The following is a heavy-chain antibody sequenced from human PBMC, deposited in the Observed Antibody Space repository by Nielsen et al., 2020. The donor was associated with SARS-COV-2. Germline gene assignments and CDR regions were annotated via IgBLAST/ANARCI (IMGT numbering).Heavy chain of an antibody. CDR2: ISWNSGSI. CDR1: GPTFDDYG. Sequence: GGSLRLSCAASGPTFDDYGMSWVRQAPGKGLEWVSGISWNSGSIGYADSVKGRFTISRDNAKNSLYLQMNSLRAEDTALYYCAKDAFTAGGNPDAFDIWGQGTMVTVSS. D-gene: IGHD4-23*01. V-gene: IGHV3-9*01. CDR3: AKDAFTAGGNPDAFDI. J-gene: IGHJ3*02.